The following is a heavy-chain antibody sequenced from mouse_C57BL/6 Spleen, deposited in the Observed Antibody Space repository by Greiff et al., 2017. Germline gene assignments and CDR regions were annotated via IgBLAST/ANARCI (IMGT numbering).Heavy chain of an antibody. J-gene: IGHJ4*01. CDR2: ISSGGSYT. V-gene: IGHV5-6*01. D-gene: IGHD2-12*01. Sequence: EVKLQESGGDLVKPGGSLKLSCTASGFTFSSYGMSWVRQTPDKRLEWVATISSGGSYTYYPDSVKGRFTISRDNAKNTLYLQMSSLKSEDTAMYYCARHYDEGYYAMDYWGQGTSVTVSS. CDR3: ARHYDEGYYAMDY. CDR1: GFTFSSYG.